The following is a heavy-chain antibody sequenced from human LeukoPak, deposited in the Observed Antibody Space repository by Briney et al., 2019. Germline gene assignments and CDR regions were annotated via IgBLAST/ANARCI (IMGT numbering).Heavy chain of an antibody. V-gene: IGHV3-7*01. CDR3: ARVTLLLWFGEGVEAFDI. D-gene: IGHD3-10*01. CDR1: GFTFSSYW. J-gene: IGHJ3*02. Sequence: GGSLRLSCAASGFTFSSYWMSWVRQAPGKGLEWVANIKQDGSEKYYVDSVKGRFTISRDNAKNSLYLQMNSLRAEDTAVYYCARVTLLLWFGEGVEAFDIWGQGTMVTVSS. CDR2: IKQDGSEK.